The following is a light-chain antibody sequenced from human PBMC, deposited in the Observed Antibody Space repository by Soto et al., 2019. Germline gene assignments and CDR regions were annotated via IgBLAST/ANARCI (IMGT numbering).Light chain of an antibody. J-gene: IGKJ2*01. Sequence: DVVMTQSPLSLPVTLGQPASISCRSSQSLVYSDGDTYLSWFQQRPGQSPRRLIYKVSNRDSGVPDRLSGSGSGTDFTLKISRVEAEDVWVYYCMQGTHWPPYTFGQGTKLEIK. CDR2: KVS. CDR3: MQGTHWPPYT. CDR1: QSLVYSDGDTY. V-gene: IGKV2-30*01.